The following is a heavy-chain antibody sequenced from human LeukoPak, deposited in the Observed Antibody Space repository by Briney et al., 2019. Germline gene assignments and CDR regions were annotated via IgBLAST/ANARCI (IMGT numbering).Heavy chain of an antibody. CDR2: IYYSGST. Sequence: SETLSLTCTVSGGSISRFYWSWIRQPPGKGLEGIGYIYYSGSTNYNPSLQSRVTISVDTFKKQFSLKLSYVTAADTAVYYCARASTLNYGMDVWGQGTTVTVSS. J-gene: IGHJ6*02. CDR3: ARASTLNYGMDV. V-gene: IGHV4-59*01. CDR1: GGSISRFY.